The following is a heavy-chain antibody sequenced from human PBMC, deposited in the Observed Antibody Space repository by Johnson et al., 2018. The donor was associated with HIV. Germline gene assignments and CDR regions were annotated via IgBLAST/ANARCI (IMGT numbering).Heavy chain of an antibody. J-gene: IGHJ3*02. Sequence: QMLLVESGGGVVQPGRSLRLSCAASGFTFSSYAMHWVRQAPGKGLEWVAVISYDGSNKYYADSVKGRFTITRDNAKNSLYLQMNSLRVEDTAVYHCARGRRPWELHGFNAFDTWGQGTMVIVSS. CDR3: ARGRRPWELHGFNAFDT. V-gene: IGHV3-30*04. D-gene: IGHD1-26*01. CDR2: ISYDGSNK. CDR1: GFTFSSYA.